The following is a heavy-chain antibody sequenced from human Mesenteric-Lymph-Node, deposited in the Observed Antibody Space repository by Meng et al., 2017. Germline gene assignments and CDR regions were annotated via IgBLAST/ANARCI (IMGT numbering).Heavy chain of an antibody. J-gene: IGHJ5*02. CDR1: GFTFSSYA. CDR3: ARESPPNIAAAGEFDP. CDR2: IKQDGSEK. Sequence: GESLKISCAASGFTFSSYAMHWVRQAPGKGLEWVANIKQDGSEKYYVDSVKGRFTISRDNAKNSLYLQMNSLRAEDTAVYYCARESPPNIAAAGEFDPWGQGTLVTVSS. D-gene: IGHD6-13*01. V-gene: IGHV3-7*01.